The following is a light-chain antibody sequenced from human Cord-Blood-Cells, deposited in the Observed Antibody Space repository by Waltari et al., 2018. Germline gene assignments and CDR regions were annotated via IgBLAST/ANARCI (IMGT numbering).Light chain of an antibody. CDR1: SSDVGGYNY. J-gene: IGLJ1*01. Sequence: QSALTQPRPVSGSPGQSVTISCTGTSSDVGGYNYVSWYQQNPGKAPKLMISDVSKRPSGVPDRFSGSKAGNTASLTISGLQAEDEADYYCCSYAGSYTYVFGTGTKVTVL. CDR3: CSYAGSYTYV. V-gene: IGLV2-11*01. CDR2: DVS.